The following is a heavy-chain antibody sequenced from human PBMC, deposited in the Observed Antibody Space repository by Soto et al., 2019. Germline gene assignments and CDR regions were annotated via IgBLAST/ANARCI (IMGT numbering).Heavy chain of an antibody. CDR2: VDTTGGT. CDR1: GGSISSYS. CDR3: AKDDSGAADI. V-gene: IGHV4-4*07. D-gene: IGHD3-16*01. J-gene: IGHJ3*02. Sequence: QVQLQESGPGLVEPSETLSLTCTVSGGSISSYSWNWIRQPAGKGLEWIGRVDTTGGTNYIPSLKGRVTMSVDQSKNQFSLNLRFVTAADTAVYFCAKDDSGAADIWGQGTKVTVS.